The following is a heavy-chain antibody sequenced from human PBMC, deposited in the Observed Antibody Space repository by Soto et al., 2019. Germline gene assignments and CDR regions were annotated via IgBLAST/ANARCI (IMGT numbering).Heavy chain of an antibody. V-gene: IGHV3-21*01. Sequence: GRSLRLSFAALDFTFSSFSMTWVRQAPGKVPEKVLDMSSISNHIYYADTVKRRFTSPRNNAENSLYLQVNSQRGEHTAVYYCTRYRSGSYPPGDGMDVWGPGTTVTVSS. CDR1: DFTFSSFS. CDR2: MSSISNHI. J-gene: IGHJ6*02. D-gene: IGHD3-10*01. CDR3: TRYRSGSYPPGDGMDV.